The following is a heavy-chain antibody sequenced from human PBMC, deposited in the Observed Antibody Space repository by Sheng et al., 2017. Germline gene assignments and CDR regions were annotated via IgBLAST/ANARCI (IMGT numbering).Heavy chain of an antibody. V-gene: IGHV3-21*01. CDR1: GFTFSSYS. J-gene: IGHJ6*03. CDR3: ARVITGTIYYYYMDV. D-gene: IGHD1-20*01. Sequence: EVQLVESGGGLVKPGGSLRLSCAASGFTFSSYSMNWVRQAPGKGLEWVSSISSSSSYIYYADSVKGRFTISRDNAKNSLYLQMNSLRAEDTAVYYCARVITGTIYYYYMDVWGKGTTVTVSS. CDR2: ISSSSSYI.